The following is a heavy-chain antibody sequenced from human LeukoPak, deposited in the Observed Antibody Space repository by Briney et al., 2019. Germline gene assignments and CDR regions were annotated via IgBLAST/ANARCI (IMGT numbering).Heavy chain of an antibody. V-gene: IGHV4-61*09. CDR1: GGSISSGTYY. Sequence: SETLSLTCTVSGGSISSGTYYWSWIRQPAGEGLEWIGHIYTSGSTNYNPSLKSRVTISVDTAKNQFSLNLSSVTAADTAVYYCARDSVGYSNYEYMDVWGKGTTVTVSS. J-gene: IGHJ6*03. CDR3: ARDSVGYSNYEYMDV. D-gene: IGHD4-11*01. CDR2: IYTSGST.